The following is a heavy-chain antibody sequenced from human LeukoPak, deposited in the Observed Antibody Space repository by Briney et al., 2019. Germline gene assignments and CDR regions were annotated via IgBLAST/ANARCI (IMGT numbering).Heavy chain of an antibody. CDR2: ISYDGSNK. D-gene: IGHD4-23*01. CDR1: GFTFSSYA. Sequence: PGGSLRLSCAASGFTFSSYAMHWVRQAPGKGLEWVAVISYDGSNKYYADSVKGRLTISRDNSKNTLYLQMNSLRAEDTAVYYCARGLSHDYGGILTWGQGTLVTVSS. J-gene: IGHJ5*02. V-gene: IGHV3-30-3*01. CDR3: ARGLSHDYGGILT.